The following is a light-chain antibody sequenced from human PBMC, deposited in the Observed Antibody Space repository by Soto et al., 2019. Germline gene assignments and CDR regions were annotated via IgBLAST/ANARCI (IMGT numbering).Light chain of an antibody. CDR1: QNIRNS. CDR2: ASS. CDR3: QQGYSSPLT. Sequence: DIQMTQSPSSLSASVGDRVTITCRASQNIRNSLNWYQQKPGKAPKFLIYASSTLQSGVPSRFSGSASGTDFSLTISSLQPEDFATYYCQQGYSSPLTFGQGTKADIK. J-gene: IGKJ1*01. V-gene: IGKV1-39*01.